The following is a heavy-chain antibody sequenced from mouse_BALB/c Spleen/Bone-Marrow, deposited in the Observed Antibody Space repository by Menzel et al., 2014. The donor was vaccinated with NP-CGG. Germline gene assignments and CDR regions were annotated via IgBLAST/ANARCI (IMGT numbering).Heavy chain of an antibody. Sequence: EVNVVESEGGLVQPGGSLKLSCAASRFDFSRYWMSWVRQAPGKGLEWIGEINPDSSTINYTPSLKDKFIISRDNAKNTLYLQMSKVRSEDTALYYCARLNFFGNLFVWGAGTTVTISS. V-gene: IGHV4-1*02. CDR1: RFDFSRYW. J-gene: IGHJ1*01. CDR2: INPDSSTI. D-gene: IGHD1-1*01. CDR3: ARLNFFGNLFV.